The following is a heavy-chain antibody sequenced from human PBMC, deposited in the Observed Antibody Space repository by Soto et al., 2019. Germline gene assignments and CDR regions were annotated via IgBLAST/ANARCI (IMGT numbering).Heavy chain of an antibody. CDR3: ATLLGYDILTGYLSSFDY. CDR2: INHSGST. J-gene: IGHJ4*02. V-gene: IGHV4-34*01. D-gene: IGHD3-9*01. Sequence: PSETLSLTCAVYGGSFSGYYWSWIRQPPGKGLEWIGEINHSGSTNYNPSLKSRVTISVDTSKNQFSLKLSSVTAADTAVYYCATLLGYDILTGYLSSFDYWGQGTLVTVSS. CDR1: GGSFSGYY.